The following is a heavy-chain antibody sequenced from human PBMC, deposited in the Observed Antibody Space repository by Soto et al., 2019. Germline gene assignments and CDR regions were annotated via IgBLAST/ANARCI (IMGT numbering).Heavy chain of an antibody. CDR2: INPNSGGT. V-gene: IGHV1-2*04. D-gene: IGHD2-2*01. CDR3: ARDRYDSTPTYYFDY. CDR1: GYTFTGYY. Sequence: ASVKVSCKASGYTFTGYYMHWVRQAPGQGLEWMGWINPNSGGTNYAQKFQGWVTMTRDTSISTAYMELSRLRSDDTAVYYCARDRYDSTPTYYFDYWGQGTLVTVSS. J-gene: IGHJ4*02.